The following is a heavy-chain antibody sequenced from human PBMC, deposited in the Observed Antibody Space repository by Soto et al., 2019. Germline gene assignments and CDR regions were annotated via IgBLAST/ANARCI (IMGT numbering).Heavy chain of an antibody. CDR2: IEWDDDK. J-gene: IGHJ3*02. Sequence: PTLVNPTQTLTLTCTFSGFSVSTSGMCVSWIRQPPGKALEWLALIEWDDDKYYSTSLKTRLTISKDTSKNLVVLTMTNMDPVDTATYYCARSHDPSDAFDIWGQGTMVTVSS. CDR1: GFSVSTSGMC. V-gene: IGHV2-70*01. CDR3: ARSHDPSDAFDI.